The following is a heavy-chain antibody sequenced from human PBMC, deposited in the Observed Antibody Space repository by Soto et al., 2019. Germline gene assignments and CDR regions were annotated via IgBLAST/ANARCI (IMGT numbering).Heavy chain of an antibody. CDR2: IYYSGNT. V-gene: IGHV4-30-4*08. J-gene: IGHJ6*02. D-gene: IGHD7-27*01. CDR3: DRDRPFSLGRWAMDV. Sequence: SCTFSDSVIICGGDYWSWIRQHPGKGLEWIGYIYYSGNTYYNPSLKSRVTISVDTSKNQFSLKLSSVTAADTAMYYCDRDRPFSLGRWAMDVWGPGTTVNVSS. CDR1: DSVIICGGDY.